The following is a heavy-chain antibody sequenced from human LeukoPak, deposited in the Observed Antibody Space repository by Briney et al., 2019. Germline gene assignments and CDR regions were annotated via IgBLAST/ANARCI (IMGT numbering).Heavy chain of an antibody. CDR2: IWYDGSNK. J-gene: IGHJ4*02. V-gene: IGHV3-33*01. Sequence: GGSLRLPCAASGFTFSSYGMHWVRQAPGKGLEWVAVIWYDGSNKNYADSVKGRFTISRDNSKNTLSLQMNSLRAEDTAVYYCARDSLTGYCSGGTCYDHYFDYWGQGTLVTVSS. D-gene: IGHD2-15*01. CDR3: ARDSLTGYCSGGTCYDHYFDY. CDR1: GFTFSSYG.